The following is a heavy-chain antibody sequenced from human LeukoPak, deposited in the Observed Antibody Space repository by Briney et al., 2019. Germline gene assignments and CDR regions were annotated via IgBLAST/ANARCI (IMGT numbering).Heavy chain of an antibody. D-gene: IGHD3-10*01. CDR1: GGSFSGYY. V-gene: IGHV4-34*01. CDR3: ARRARTYYYGSGSYYPYWYFDL. CDR2: INHSGST. J-gene: IGHJ2*01. Sequence: SETLSLTCAVYGGSFSGYYWSWIRQPPGKGLEWIGEINHSGSTNYNPSLKSRVTISVDTSKNQFSLKLSSVTAADTAGYYCARRARTYYYGSGSYYPYWYFDLWGRGTLVTVSS.